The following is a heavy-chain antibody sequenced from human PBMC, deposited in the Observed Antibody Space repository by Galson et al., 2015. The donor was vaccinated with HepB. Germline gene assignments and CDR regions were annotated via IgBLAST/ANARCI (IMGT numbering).Heavy chain of an antibody. V-gene: IGHV3-11*06. J-gene: IGHJ6*02. CDR1: GFTFSDYY. D-gene: IGHD4-17*01. CDR2: ISSSSSYT. Sequence: SLRLSCAASGFTFSDYYMSWIRQAPGKGLEWVSYISSSSSYTNYADSVKGRFTISRDNAKNSLYLQMNSLRAEDTAVYYCARGGGTVWYYYGMDVWGQGTTVTVSS. CDR3: ARGGGTVWYYYGMDV.